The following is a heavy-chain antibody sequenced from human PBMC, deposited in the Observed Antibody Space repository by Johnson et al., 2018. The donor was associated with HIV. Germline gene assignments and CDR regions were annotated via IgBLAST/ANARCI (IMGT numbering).Heavy chain of an antibody. Sequence: QVQLVESGGGLVKPGGSLRLSCAASGFTFSDYYMTWIRQAPGKGLEWLSFISSSGDIIRYADSVKGRFTISRDNSKNTLYLQMNSLRAEDTAVYYCARAGSSSDDAFDIWGQGTMVTVSS. V-gene: IGHV3-11*04. CDR3: ARAGSSSDDAFDI. D-gene: IGHD6-6*01. J-gene: IGHJ3*02. CDR2: ISSSGDII. CDR1: GFTFSDYY.